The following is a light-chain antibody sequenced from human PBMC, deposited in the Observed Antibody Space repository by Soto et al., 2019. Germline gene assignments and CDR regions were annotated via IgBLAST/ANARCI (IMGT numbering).Light chain of an antibody. Sequence: EIVMTQSPATLSVSPGERATLSCRASQSVGVYLAWYQQKPGQAPRLIMYDVSNRGTGVPARFSGSGSGTEFTLTISSLQSEDFAVYYCLQYNNWPPLTFGGGTKVEIK. CDR3: LQYNNWPPLT. J-gene: IGKJ4*01. CDR2: DVS. V-gene: IGKV3-15*01. CDR1: QSVGVY.